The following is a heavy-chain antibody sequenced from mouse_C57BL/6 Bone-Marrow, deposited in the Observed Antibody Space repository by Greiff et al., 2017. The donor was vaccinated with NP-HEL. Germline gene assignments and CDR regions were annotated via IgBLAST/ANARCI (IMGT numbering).Heavy chain of an antibody. Sequence: EVQLVESGGGLVKPGGSLQLSCAASGFTFSSSAMSWVRQTPEKRLEWVATISDGGSYTYYPDNVKGRFTFSRDNAKNNLYLQMSHLKSEDTAMYYCARGYLYYYGSSFYWYFDVWGTGTTVTVSS. D-gene: IGHD1-1*01. CDR1: GFTFSSSA. CDR2: ISDGGSYT. J-gene: IGHJ1*03. CDR3: ARGYLYYYGSSFYWYFDV. V-gene: IGHV5-4*01.